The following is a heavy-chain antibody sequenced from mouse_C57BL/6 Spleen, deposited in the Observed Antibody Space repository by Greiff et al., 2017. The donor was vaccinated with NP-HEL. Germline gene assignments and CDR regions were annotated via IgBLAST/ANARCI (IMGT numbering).Heavy chain of an antibody. J-gene: IGHJ2*01. V-gene: IGHV5-4*03. Sequence: EVNVVESGGGLVKPGGSLKLSCAASGFTFSSYAMSWVRQTPEKRLEWVATISDGGSYTYYPDNVKGRFTISRDNAKNNLYLQMSHLKSEDTAMYYCARGGITTVVGDYWGQGTTLTVSS. D-gene: IGHD1-1*01. CDR1: GFTFSSYA. CDR2: ISDGGSYT. CDR3: ARGGITTVVGDY.